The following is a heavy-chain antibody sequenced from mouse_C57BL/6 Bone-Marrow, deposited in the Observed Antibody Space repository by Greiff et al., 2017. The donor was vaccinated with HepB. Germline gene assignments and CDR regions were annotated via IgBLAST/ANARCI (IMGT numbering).Heavy chain of an antibody. V-gene: IGHV1-69*01. D-gene: IGHD2-5*01. J-gene: IGHJ2*01. CDR2: IDPSDSYT. CDR3: ARFSNYLVPYYFDY. Sequence: VQLQQPGAELVMPGASVKLSCKASGYTFTSYWMHWVKQRPGQGLEWIGEIDPSDSYTNYNQKFKGKSTLTVDKSSSTAYMQLSSLTSEDSAVYYCARFSNYLVPYYFDYWGQGTTLTVSS. CDR1: GYTFTSYW.